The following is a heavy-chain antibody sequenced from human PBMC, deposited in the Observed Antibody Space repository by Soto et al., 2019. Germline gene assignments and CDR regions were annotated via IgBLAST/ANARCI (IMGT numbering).Heavy chain of an antibody. J-gene: IGHJ4*02. V-gene: IGHV4-39*01. CDR3: TRRGDYDFWSGYDTDY. CDR2: IYYSGST. Sequence: QLQLQESGPGLVKPSETLSLTCTVSGGSISSSSYYWGWIHQPPGKGLEWIGSIYYSGSTYYNPSLKSRVTISVDTSKNQFSLKLSSVTAADTPVYYCTRRGDYDFWSGYDTDYWGQGTLVTVSS. CDR1: GGSISSSSYY. D-gene: IGHD3-3*01.